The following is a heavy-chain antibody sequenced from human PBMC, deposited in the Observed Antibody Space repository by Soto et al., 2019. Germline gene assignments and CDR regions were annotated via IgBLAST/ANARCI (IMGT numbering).Heavy chain of an antibody. CDR2: INHSGST. CDR3: ARGKPYYYGSGSYYKKAGWFDP. J-gene: IGHJ5*02. D-gene: IGHD3-10*01. CDR1: GGSFSGYY. Sequence: SETLSLTCAVYGGSFSGYYWSWIRQPPGKGLEWIGEINHSGSTNYNPSLKSRVTISVDTSKNQFSLKLSSVTAADTAVYYCARGKPYYYGSGSYYKKAGWFDPWGQGTLVTVSS. V-gene: IGHV4-34*01.